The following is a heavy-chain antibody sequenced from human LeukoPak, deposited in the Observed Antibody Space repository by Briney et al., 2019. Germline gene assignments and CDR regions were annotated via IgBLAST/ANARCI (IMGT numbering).Heavy chain of an antibody. Sequence: NPSETLSLTCTVSGGSISSYYWSWIRQPPGKGLEWIGYIYYSGSTNYNPSLKSRVTISVDTSKNQFSLKLSSVTAADTAVYYCARVLGYYDILTSGAFDIWGQGTMVTVSS. CDR3: ARVLGYYDILTSGAFDI. J-gene: IGHJ3*02. CDR2: IYYSGST. CDR1: GGSISSYY. D-gene: IGHD3-9*01. V-gene: IGHV4-59*01.